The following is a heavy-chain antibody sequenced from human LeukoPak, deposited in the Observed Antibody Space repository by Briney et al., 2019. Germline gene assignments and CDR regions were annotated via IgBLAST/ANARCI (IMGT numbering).Heavy chain of an antibody. CDR2: ISSSSTYI. J-gene: IGHJ4*02. V-gene: IGHV3-21*01. D-gene: IGHD1-14*01. Sequence: PGGSLRLSCAASGFSFSTYYVNWVRQAPGKGLEWVSCISSSSTYIYYADSVRGRFAISRDNAKNSLYLQMNSLRAEDTAEYYCARENHGSFDYWGQGSLVTVSS. CDR1: GFSFSTYY. CDR3: ARENHGSFDY.